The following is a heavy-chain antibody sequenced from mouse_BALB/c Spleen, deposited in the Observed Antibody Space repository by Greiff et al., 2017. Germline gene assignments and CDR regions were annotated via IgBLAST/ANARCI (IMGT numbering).Heavy chain of an antibody. J-gene: IGHJ3*01. D-gene: IGHD2-10*01. Sequence: EVKVEESGGGLVQPGGSLRLSCATSGFTFTDYYMSWVRQPPGKALEWLGFIRNKANGYTTEYSASVKGRFTISRDNSQSILYLQMNTLRAEDSATYYCARAYYGNYDWCAYWGQGTLVTVAA. CDR2: IRNKANGYTT. CDR1: GFTFTDYY. CDR3: ARAYYGNYDWCAY. V-gene: IGHV7-3*02.